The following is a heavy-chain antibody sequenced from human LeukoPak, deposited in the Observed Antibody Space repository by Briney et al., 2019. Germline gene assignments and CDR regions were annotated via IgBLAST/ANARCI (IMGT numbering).Heavy chain of an antibody. Sequence: GASVKVSCKASGYTFTGYYMHWARQAPGPGLEWMGWINPNSGDTKFARAFQGRVTMTRDTSISTAYMGLSRLRSDDTAVYYCATQRGSYLWGTDFDYWGQGTLVTVSS. CDR2: INPNSGDT. V-gene: IGHV1-2*02. CDR1: GYTFTGYY. D-gene: IGHD3-16*01. J-gene: IGHJ4*02. CDR3: ATQRGSYLWGTDFDY.